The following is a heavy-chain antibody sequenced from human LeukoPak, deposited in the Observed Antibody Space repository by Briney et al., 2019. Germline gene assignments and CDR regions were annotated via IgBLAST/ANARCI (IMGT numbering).Heavy chain of an antibody. CDR1: GFTFTSSA. CDR3: AAASGEVDAFDI. D-gene: IGHD3-10*01. CDR2: IVVGSGNT. V-gene: IGHV1-58*02. Sequence: TSVKVSCKASGFTFTSSAMQWVRQARGQRPEWIGWIVVGSGNTNYAQKFQERVTITRDMSTSTAYMELSSLRSEDTAVYYCAAASGEVDAFDIWGQGTMVTVSS. J-gene: IGHJ3*02.